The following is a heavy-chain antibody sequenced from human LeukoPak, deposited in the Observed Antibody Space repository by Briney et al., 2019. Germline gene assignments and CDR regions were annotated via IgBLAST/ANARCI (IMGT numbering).Heavy chain of an antibody. CDR2: IKRDGSEK. V-gene: IGHV3-7*01. J-gene: IGHJ4*02. CDR1: GFTFSSYW. CDR3: ARPALTYYDSSGSSPGPFDY. Sequence: GGSLRLSCAASGFTFSSYWMSWVRQAPGKGLEWVANIKRDGSEKYYVDSVKGRFTISRDNAKNSLYLQMNSLRAEDTAVYYCARPALTYYDSSGSSPGPFDYWGQGTLVAVSS. D-gene: IGHD3-22*01.